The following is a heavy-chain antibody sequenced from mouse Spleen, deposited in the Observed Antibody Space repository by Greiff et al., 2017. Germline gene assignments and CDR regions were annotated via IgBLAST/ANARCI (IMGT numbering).Heavy chain of an antibody. D-gene: IGHD2-4*01. CDR2: ISSGGGNT. J-gene: IGHJ2*01. CDR1: GFTFSSYA. V-gene: IGHV5-9-3*01. Sequence: EVQLVESGGGLVKLGGSLKLSCAASGFTFSSYAMSWVRQTPEKRLEWVATISSGGGNTYYPDSVKGRFTISRDNAKNTLYLQMSSLKSEDTAMYYCARQGYDYDPYYLDYWGQGTTLTVSS. CDR3: ARQGYDYDPYYLDY.